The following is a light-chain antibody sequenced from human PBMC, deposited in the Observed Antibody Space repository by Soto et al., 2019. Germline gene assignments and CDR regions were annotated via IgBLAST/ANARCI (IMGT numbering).Light chain of an antibody. CDR2: AAS. CDR1: QGISNF. J-gene: IGKJ2*01. CDR3: QHLNSYPPMYT. Sequence: IQLTQSPSSLSASVGDRVTITCRASQGISNFLAWYQQKPGKAPKLLIYAASSLKSGVPSRFSGSGSGTDFTLTISSLQPEDFATYYCQHLNSYPPMYTFGQGPKLEIK. V-gene: IGKV1-9*01.